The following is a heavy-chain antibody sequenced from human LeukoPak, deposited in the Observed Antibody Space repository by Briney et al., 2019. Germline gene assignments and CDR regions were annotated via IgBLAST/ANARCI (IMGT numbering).Heavy chain of an antibody. CDR2: IKQDGSEK. CDR3: ARDSPNYYDSSGYGFDI. CDR1: GFTFSSYW. J-gene: IGHJ3*02. D-gene: IGHD3-22*01. Sequence: GGSLRLSCAASGFTFSSYWMSWVRQAPGKGLEWVANIKQDGSEKYYVDSVKGRFTISRDNAKNSLYLQMNSLRAEDTAVYYCARDSPNYYDSSGYGFDIWGQGTMVTVSS. V-gene: IGHV3-7*01.